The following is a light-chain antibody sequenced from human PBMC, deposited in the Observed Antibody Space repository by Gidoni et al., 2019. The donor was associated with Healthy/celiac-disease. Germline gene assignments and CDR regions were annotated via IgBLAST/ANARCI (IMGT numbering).Light chain of an antibody. CDR1: NSNIGTNT. V-gene: IGLV1-44*01. Sequence: QSVLTQPPSASGTPGQRVTISCSGSNSNIGTNTVNWYQQLPGTAPKLLNYTNNQRPSGVPDRFSGSKSGTSASLAISGLQSEDEADYYCAAWDDSLNGVVFGGGTKLTVL. CDR3: AAWDDSLNGVV. J-gene: IGLJ2*01. CDR2: TNN.